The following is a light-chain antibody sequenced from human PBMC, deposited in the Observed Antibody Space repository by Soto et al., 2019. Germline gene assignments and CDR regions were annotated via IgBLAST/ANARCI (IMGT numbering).Light chain of an antibody. J-gene: IGLJ2*01. CDR2: GVT. V-gene: IGLV2-14*01. CDR1: SSDVGGYNY. CDR3: SSYTSSTTLSVV. Sequence: QSALTQPASVSGPPGQSITISCTGTSSDVGGYNYVSWYQQHPGKAPKLMIYGVTNRPSGVSNRFSGSKSGNTASLTISGLQAEDEADYYCSSYTSSTTLSVVFGGGTKLTVL.